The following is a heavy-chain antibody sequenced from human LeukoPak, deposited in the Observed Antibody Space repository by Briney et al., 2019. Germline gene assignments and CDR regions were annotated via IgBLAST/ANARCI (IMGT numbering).Heavy chain of an antibody. CDR3: AKVATDYYDSSGYYTLQH. J-gene: IGHJ1*01. CDR2: ISGSGGST. D-gene: IGHD3-22*01. CDR1: GFTFSSYA. Sequence: GGSLRLSCAASGFTFSSYAMSWVRQAPGKGLEWVSAISGSGGSTYYADSVKGRFTISRDNSKNTLYLQMNSLRAEDTAVYYCAKVATDYYDSSGYYTLQHWGQGTLVTVSS. V-gene: IGHV3-23*01.